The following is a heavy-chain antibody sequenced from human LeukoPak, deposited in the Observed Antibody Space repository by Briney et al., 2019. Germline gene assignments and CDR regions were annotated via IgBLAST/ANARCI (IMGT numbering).Heavy chain of an antibody. CDR3: ARSGHYSILDAFDI. J-gene: IGHJ3*02. CDR1: GYTFTGYY. D-gene: IGHD4-17*01. CDR2: INPNSGGT. V-gene: IGHV1-2*02. Sequence: ASVKVSCKASGYTFTGYYMHWVRQAPGQGLEWMGWINPNSGGTNYARKFQGRVTMTRDTSISTAYMELSRLRSDDTAVYYCARSGHYSILDAFDIWGQATMVTVSS.